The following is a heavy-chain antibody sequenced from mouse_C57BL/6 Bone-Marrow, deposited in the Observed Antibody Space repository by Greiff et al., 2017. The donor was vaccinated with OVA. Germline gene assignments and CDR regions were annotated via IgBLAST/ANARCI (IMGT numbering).Heavy chain of an antibody. J-gene: IGHJ3*01. Sequence: QVQLQQSGAELARPGASVKLSCKASGYTFTSYGISWVKQRTGQGLEWIGEIYPRSGNTYYNEKFKGKATLTADKSSSTAYMELRSLTSEDSAVYFCARWKGRGFAYWGQGTLVTVSA. V-gene: IGHV1-81*01. CDR2: IYPRSGNT. CDR1: GYTFTSYG. D-gene: IGHD3-3*01. CDR3: ARWKGRGFAY.